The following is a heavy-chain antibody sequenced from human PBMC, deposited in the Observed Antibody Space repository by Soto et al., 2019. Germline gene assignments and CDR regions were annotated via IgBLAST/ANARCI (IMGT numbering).Heavy chain of an antibody. D-gene: IGHD2-15*01. CDR3: AKGGYCIGGSCYPAEYFQY. V-gene: IGHV3-23*01. Sequence: GGSLRLSCAASGFTFSGYAMSWVRQAPGKGLEWVSAISGSGGSTYYADSVKGRFTISRDNSKNTLYLQMNSLRAEDTAVYYCAKGGYCIGGSCYPAEYFQYWGRGTLVTVSS. CDR2: ISGSGGST. CDR1: GFTFSGYA. J-gene: IGHJ1*01.